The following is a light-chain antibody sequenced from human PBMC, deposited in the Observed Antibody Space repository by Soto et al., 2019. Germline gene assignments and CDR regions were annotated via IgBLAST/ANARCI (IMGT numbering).Light chain of an antibody. Sequence: DIQMAQSTSSVSASVGDRVTISCRASQGISIWLAWYQQKPGKAPKLLVYAASNLQRGVPSRFSGSGSGTHFTLTISSLQPEDFATYYCQQYNSYSPRTFGQGTKVDI. CDR3: QQYNSYSPRT. J-gene: IGKJ1*01. V-gene: IGKV1D-16*01. CDR2: AAS. CDR1: QGISIW.